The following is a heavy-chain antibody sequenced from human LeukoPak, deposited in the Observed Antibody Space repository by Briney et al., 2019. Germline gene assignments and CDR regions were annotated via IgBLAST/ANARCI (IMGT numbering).Heavy chain of an antibody. CDR2: INHSGST. Sequence: SETLSLTCAVYGGSFSGYYWSWIRQPPGKGLEWIGEINHSGSTNYNPSLKSRVTISVDTSKNQFSLKLSSVTAADTAVYYCARGRMGGHPLAYWGQGTLVTVSS. V-gene: IGHV4-34*01. D-gene: IGHD1-14*01. CDR3: ARGRMGGHPLAY. CDR1: GGSFSGYY. J-gene: IGHJ4*02.